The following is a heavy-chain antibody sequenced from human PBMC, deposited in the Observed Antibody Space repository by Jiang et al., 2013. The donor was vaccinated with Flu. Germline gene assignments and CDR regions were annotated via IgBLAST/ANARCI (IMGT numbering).Heavy chain of an antibody. CDR2: IYYSEST. Sequence: GLVKPSQTLSLTCTVSGGSINSGGYYWSWIRQHPGKGLEWIGYIYYSESTYYNPSLRSRVTISVDTSKNQFSLKLSSVTAADTAVYYCARQASNWNYPSRHSDSWGQGTLVTVSS. CDR3: ARQASNWNYPSRHSDS. CDR1: GGSINSGGYY. J-gene: IGHJ4*02. V-gene: IGHV4-31*03. D-gene: IGHD1-7*01.